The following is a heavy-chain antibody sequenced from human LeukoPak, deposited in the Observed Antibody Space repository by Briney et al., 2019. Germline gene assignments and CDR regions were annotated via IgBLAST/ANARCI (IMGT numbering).Heavy chain of an antibody. J-gene: IGHJ4*02. V-gene: IGHV3-30*02. CDR3: AKGRVRGAEYYFDY. Sequence: GGSLRLSCAASGFTFSSYGMHWVRQAPGKGLEWVAFIRHDGSNKYYADSVKGRFTISRDNSKNTLYLQMNSLRAEDTAVYYCAKGRVRGAEYYFDYWGQGTLVTVSS. D-gene: IGHD3-10*01. CDR2: IRHDGSNK. CDR1: GFTFSSYG.